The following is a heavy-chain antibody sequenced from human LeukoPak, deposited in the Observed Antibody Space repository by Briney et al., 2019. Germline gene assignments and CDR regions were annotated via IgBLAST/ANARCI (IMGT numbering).Heavy chain of an antibody. CDR1: GYTFTGYY. V-gene: IGHV1-2*02. J-gene: IGHJ4*02. CDR2: INPNSGGT. D-gene: IGHD2-2*01. Sequence: ASVKVSCKASGYTFTGYYMHWVRQAPGQGLEWVGWINPNSGGTNYAQKFQGRVTMTRDTSISTAYMELSRLRSDDTAVYYCARXXKDIVVVPAASYLDYWGQGTLVTVSS. CDR3: ARXXKDIVVVPAASYLDY.